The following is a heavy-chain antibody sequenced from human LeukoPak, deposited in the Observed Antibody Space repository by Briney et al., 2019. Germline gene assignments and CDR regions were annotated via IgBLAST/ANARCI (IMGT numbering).Heavy chain of an antibody. D-gene: IGHD3-10*01. CDR3: AKDYQDYYGSGSYYNALDY. J-gene: IGHJ4*02. Sequence: GGSLRLSCAASGFTFNSYAMSWVRQAPGKGLEWVSAIGASGNDTYYADSVKGRFTISRDNSKNTLYLQMNSLRAEDTAVYYCAKDYQDYYGSGSYYNALDYWGQGTLVTVSS. CDR1: GFTFNSYA. V-gene: IGHV3-23*01. CDR2: IGASGNDT.